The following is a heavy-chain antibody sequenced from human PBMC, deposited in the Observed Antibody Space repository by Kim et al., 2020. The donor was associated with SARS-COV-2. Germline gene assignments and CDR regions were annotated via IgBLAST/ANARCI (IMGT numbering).Heavy chain of an antibody. V-gene: IGHV3-11*06. J-gene: IGHJ3*02. CDR3: ARDWGGGSYIPTVVDI. CDR1: GFTFSDYY. Sequence: GGSLRLSCAASGFTFSDYYMSWIRQAPGKGLEWVSYISSSSSYTNYADSVKGRFTISRDNAKNSLYLQMNSLRAEDTAVYYCARDWGGGSYIPTVVDIWGQGTMVTVSS. CDR2: ISSSSSYT. D-gene: IGHD1-26*01.